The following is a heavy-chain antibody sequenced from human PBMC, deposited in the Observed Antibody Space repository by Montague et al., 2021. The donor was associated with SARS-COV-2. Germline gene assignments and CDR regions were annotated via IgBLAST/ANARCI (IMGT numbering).Heavy chain of an antibody. CDR2: ISSSGSTI. D-gene: IGHD3-22*01. J-gene: IGHJ6*02. Sequence: SLRLSCAASGFTFSSYEMNWLRQAPGKGLEWVSYISSSGSTIYYADSVKGRFTISRDNAKNSLYLQMNSLRAEDTAVYYCARVLVVTYYGMDVWGQGTTVTVSS. V-gene: IGHV3-48*03. CDR3: ARVLVVTYYGMDV. CDR1: GFTFSSYE.